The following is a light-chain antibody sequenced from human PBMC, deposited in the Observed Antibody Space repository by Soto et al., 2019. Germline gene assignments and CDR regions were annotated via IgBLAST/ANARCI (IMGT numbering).Light chain of an antibody. CDR1: SSDVGSSNL. CDR2: EGS. J-gene: IGLJ1*01. CDR3: CSFASSRTYV. V-gene: IGLV2-23*01. Sequence: QSALTQPASVSGSPGQSITISCTGTSSDVGSSNLVSWYQQHPGKAPKVMIFEGSQRPSGVSHRFSGSKSGNTASLTISGLQAEYEADYYCCSFASSRTYVFGTGTKVTVL.